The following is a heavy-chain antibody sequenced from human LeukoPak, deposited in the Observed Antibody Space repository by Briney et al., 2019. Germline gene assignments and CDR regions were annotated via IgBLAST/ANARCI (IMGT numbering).Heavy chain of an antibody. CDR3: ARDSGAAGGFDY. D-gene: IGHD1-26*01. CDR1: GYTFTGYY. Sequence: ASVKVSCKASGYTFTGYYMHWVRQAPGQGLEWMGWINPNSGGTNYAQKFQGRVTMTRDTSFSTAYMELSRLRSDDTAVYYCARDSGAAGGFDYWGQGTLVTVSS. CDR2: INPNSGGT. V-gene: IGHV1-2*02. J-gene: IGHJ4*02.